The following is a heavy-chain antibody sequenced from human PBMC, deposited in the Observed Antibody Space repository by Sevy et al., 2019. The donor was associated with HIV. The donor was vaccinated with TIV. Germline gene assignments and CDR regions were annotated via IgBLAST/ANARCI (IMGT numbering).Heavy chain of an antibody. J-gene: IGHJ4*02. Sequence: GGSLRLSCAASGFTFGSYGMHWVRQAPGKGLEWVAYISYDRSDKNYADSVKGRFTISRDNSKNTVFLQLNSLRPEDTAVYYCARVFSSYYFHYWVQATLVTVSS. CDR1: GFTFGSYG. CDR2: ISYDRSDK. V-gene: IGHV3-30*06. CDR3: ARVFSSYYFHY.